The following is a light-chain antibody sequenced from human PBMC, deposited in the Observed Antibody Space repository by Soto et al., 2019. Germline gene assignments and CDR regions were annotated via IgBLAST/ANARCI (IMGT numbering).Light chain of an antibody. CDR1: RSNIGSNT. CDR3: AAWDDSLNGWV. Sequence: QSVLTQPPSASGTTGQRVTISCSGSRSNIGSNTVNWYQQLPGTAPKLLIYSNNQRPSGVPDRFSGSKSGTSASLAISGLQSEDEADYYCAAWDDSLNGWVFGGGTKLTVL. V-gene: IGLV1-44*01. CDR2: SNN. J-gene: IGLJ3*02.